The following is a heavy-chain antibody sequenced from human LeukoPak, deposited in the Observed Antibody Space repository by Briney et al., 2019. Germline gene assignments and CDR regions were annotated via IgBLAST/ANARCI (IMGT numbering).Heavy chain of an antibody. J-gene: IGHJ4*02. CDR2: ISWNSGSI. D-gene: IGHD3-22*01. Sequence: GGSLRLSCAVSGFSFYDYAMHWVRQAPGKGLEWVAGISWNSGSIDYVDSVKGRFTISRDNAKNSLNNLRAEDTALYYCAKDIGSLTYWYDDSNYSGAFDYWGQGTLVTVST. CDR1: GFSFYDYA. V-gene: IGHV3-9*01. CDR3: AKDIGSLTYWYDDSNYSGAFDY.